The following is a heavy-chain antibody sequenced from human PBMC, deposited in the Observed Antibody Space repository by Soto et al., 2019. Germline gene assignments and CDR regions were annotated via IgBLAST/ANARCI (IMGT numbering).Heavy chain of an antibody. D-gene: IGHD3-3*01. V-gene: IGHV4-4*02. Sequence: QVQLQESGPGLVKPSGTLSLTCAVSGASISDNNWWSWVRQPPGKGLEWIGEIDHSGTANYSPSLNSRVIISLDKSKNQISLQLSSVTAADSAVYYCARHIGVPGTRGFDYWGQGTRVTVSS. J-gene: IGHJ4*02. CDR2: IDHSGTA. CDR1: GASISDNNW. CDR3: ARHIGVPGTRGFDY.